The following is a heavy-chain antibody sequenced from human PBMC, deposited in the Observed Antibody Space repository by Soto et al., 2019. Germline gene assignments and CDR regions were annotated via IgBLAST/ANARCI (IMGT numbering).Heavy chain of an antibody. CDR2: ISSSGSTI. D-gene: IGHD6-6*01. CDR1: GFTFSDYY. CDR3: AKEEYSSSSGHNDY. V-gene: IGHV3-11*01. J-gene: IGHJ4*02. Sequence: GGSLRLSCAASGFTFSDYYMSWIRQAPGKGLEWVSYISSSGSTIYYADSVKGRFTISRDNAKNTLYLQMDSLRAEDTAVYYCAKEEYSSSSGHNDYWGQGTLVTVSS.